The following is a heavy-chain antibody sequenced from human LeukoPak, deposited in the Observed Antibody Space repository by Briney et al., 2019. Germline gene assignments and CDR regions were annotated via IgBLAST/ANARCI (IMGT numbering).Heavy chain of an antibody. CDR2: ISSSGGIT. Sequence: RGSLRLSCVASGFIFSDYYMTWIRQAPGKGLEWVSYISSSGGITYYADSVKGRFTISRDNAKNSLYLEMNSLRDDDTAVYFCARTGGAGSPSDTWGQGTLVTVSS. J-gene: IGHJ5*02. V-gene: IGHV3-11*01. CDR1: GFIFSDYY. CDR3: ARTGGAGSPSDT. D-gene: IGHD3-10*01.